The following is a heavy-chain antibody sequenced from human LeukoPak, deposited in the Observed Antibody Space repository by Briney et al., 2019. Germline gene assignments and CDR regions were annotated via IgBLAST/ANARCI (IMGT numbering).Heavy chain of an antibody. D-gene: IGHD1-14*01. CDR2: IYTSGGT. V-gene: IGHV4-4*07. CDR3: ARDGGMTPPYYYGIDV. J-gene: IGHJ6*02. CDR1: GGSFSGYY. Sequence: PSETLSLTCAVYGGSFSGYYWSWIRQPAGKGLEWIGRIYTSGGTNYNPSLKSRVTMSVDTSKNQFSLKLSSVTAADTAVYYCARDGGMTPPYYYGIDVWGQGTTVTVSS.